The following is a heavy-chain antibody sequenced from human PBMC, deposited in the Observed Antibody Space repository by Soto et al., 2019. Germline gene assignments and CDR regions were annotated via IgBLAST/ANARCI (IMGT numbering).Heavy chain of an antibody. D-gene: IGHD3-3*01. J-gene: IGHJ3*01. V-gene: IGHV4-34*01. CDR2: INHSGGT. Sequence: QVQLQQWGAGLLKPSETLSLTCAVYGGSFSGYYWSWIRQPPGKGLQWIGAINHSGGTNYNPSLRSRVTISVDTSKNQFSLTLSSVTAADTAVYYCARAQKMSTILNAFDLWGQGTMVTVSS. CDR1: GGSFSGYY. CDR3: ARAQKMSTILNAFDL.